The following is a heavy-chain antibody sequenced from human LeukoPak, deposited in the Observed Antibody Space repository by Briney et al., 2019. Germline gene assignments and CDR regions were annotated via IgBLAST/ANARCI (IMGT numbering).Heavy chain of an antibody. J-gene: IGHJ4*02. D-gene: IGHD2-2*01. Sequence: SETLSLTCTVSGGSISSGSYYWSWIRQPPGKGLEWIGYIYYSGSTYYNPSLKSRVTISVDTSKNQFSLKLSSVTAADTAVYYCARDHCSSTSCYEGGFDYWGQGTLVTVSS. CDR2: IYYSGST. CDR1: GGSISSGSYY. CDR3: ARDHCSSTSCYEGGFDY. V-gene: IGHV4-30-4*08.